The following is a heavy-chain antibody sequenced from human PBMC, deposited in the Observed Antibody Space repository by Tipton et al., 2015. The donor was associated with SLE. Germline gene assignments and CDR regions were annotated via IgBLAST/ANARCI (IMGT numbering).Heavy chain of an antibody. CDR3: ARPRIVGATSPFDY. J-gene: IGHJ4*02. D-gene: IGHD1-26*01. V-gene: IGHV4-39*07. CDR1: GGSISSSRYF. Sequence: TLSLTCTVSGGSISSSRYFWGWLRQPPGKGLEWIGSIYHSGSTYYNPSLKSRVTISVDTSKNQFSLKLSSVTAADTAVYYCARPRIVGATSPFDYWGQGTLVTVS. CDR2: IYHSGST.